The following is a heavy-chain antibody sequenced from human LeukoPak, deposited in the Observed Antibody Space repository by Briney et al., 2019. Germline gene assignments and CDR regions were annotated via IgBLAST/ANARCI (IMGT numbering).Heavy chain of an antibody. Sequence: GRSLRLSCAASGFTFDDYAMHWVRQAPGKGLEWVSGISWNSGSIGYADSVKGRFTISRDNAKNSLYLQMNSLRAEDTALYYCAKAHSSGWATIDYWGQETLVTVSS. CDR1: GFTFDDYA. CDR2: ISWNSGSI. V-gene: IGHV3-9*01. CDR3: AKAHSSGWATIDY. J-gene: IGHJ4*02. D-gene: IGHD6-19*01.